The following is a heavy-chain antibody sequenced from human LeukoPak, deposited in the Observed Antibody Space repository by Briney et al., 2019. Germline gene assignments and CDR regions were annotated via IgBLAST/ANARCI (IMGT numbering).Heavy chain of an antibody. J-gene: IGHJ4*02. V-gene: IGHV3-23*01. CDR1: GITVSNNY. CDR3: TKGTIWLPFDY. Sequence: GGSLRLSCAASGITVSNNYMSWVRQAPGKGLEWVSAISGSGGSTYYADSVKGRFTISRDNSKNTLYLQMNSLRAEDTAVYYCTKGTIWLPFDYWGQGTLVTVSS. CDR2: ISGSGGST. D-gene: IGHD5-18*01.